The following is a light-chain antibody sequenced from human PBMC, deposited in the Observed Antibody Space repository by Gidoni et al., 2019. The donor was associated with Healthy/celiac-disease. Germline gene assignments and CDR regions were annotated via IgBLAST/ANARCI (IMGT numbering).Light chain of an antibody. V-gene: IGLV3-1*01. Sequence: SYELTPPPSVSVSPGQTASITCAGDKLGDKYACWYQQKPGQSPVLVIYQDSKRPSGIPERFSGSNSGNTATLTISGTQARDEADYYCQAWDSSPGVFGTGTKVTVL. J-gene: IGLJ1*01. CDR1: KLGDKY. CDR3: QAWDSSPGV. CDR2: QDS.